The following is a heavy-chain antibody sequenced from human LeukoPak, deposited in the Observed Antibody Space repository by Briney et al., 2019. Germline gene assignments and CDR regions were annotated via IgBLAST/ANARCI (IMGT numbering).Heavy chain of an antibody. Sequence: SETLSLTCAVYGGSFSGYYWSWIRQPPGKGLEWLGEINHSGSTNYNPSLKSRVTISVDTSKNQFSLKLSSVTAADTAVYYCARGRVDYWGQGTLVTVSS. CDR3: ARGRVDY. CDR2: INHSGST. V-gene: IGHV4-34*01. J-gene: IGHJ4*02. CDR1: GGSFSGYY.